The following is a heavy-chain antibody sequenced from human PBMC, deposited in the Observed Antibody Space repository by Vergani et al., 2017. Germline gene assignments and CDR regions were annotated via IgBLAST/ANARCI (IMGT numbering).Heavy chain of an antibody. D-gene: IGHD2-2*01. Sequence: QVQLQESGPGLVKPSETLSLTCAVSGYSISSGDYYWSWIRQPPGKGLEWIGYIYYSGSTYYNPSLKSRVTISVDTSKNQFSLKLSSVTAADTAVYYCARVSIVVVPAAGAYYYYYMDVWGKGTTVTVSS. CDR3: ARVSIVVVPAAGAYYYYYMDV. V-gene: IGHV4-30-4*01. CDR1: GYSISSGDYY. J-gene: IGHJ6*03. CDR2: IYYSGST.